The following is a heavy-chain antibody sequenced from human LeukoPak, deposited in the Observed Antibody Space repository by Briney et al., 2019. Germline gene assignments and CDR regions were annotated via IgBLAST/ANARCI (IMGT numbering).Heavy chain of an antibody. J-gene: IGHJ3*02. CDR1: GGSLSGYY. D-gene: IGHD3-9*01. CDR3: ARYDILTGTDAFDI. V-gene: IGHV4-34*01. CDR2: INHSGST. Sequence: SETLSLTCAVYGGSLSGYYWSWIRQPPGKGLEWIGEINHSGSTNYNPSLKSRVTISVDTSKNQFSLKLSSVTAADTAVYYCARYDILTGTDAFDIWGQGTMVTVSS.